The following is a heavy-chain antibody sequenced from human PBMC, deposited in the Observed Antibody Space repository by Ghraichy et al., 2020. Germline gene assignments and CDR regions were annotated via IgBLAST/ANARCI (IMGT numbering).Heavy chain of an antibody. CDR1: GFTFSSYS. CDR2: ITSSSSFI. D-gene: IGHD2-8*01. CDR3: ARGSRVLRFFYYDGMDV. V-gene: IGHV3-48*02. J-gene: IGHJ6*02. Sequence: GGSLRLSCVGSGFTFSSYSMNWVRQSPGKGLEWVSYITSSSSFISYADSEKGRFTISRDNAHTSLYLQRNSLTDDDTAVYFCARGSRVLRFFYYDGMDVWPQGPTVT.